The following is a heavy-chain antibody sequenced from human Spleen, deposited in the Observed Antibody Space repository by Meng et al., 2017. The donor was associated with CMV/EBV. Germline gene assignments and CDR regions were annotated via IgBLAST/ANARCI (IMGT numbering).Heavy chain of an antibody. V-gene: IGHV4-34*01. Sequence: QVRLQQGGAGLLKPSETLSLAGAVYGGSFSGYYWSWIRQPPGKGLEWIGEINHSGSTNYNPSLKSRVTISVDTSKNQFSLKLSSVTAADTAVYYCARGVGVAGGDNWFDPWGQGTLVTVSS. CDR3: ARGVGVAGGDNWFDP. CDR2: INHSGST. D-gene: IGHD6-19*01. CDR1: GGSFSGYY. J-gene: IGHJ5*02.